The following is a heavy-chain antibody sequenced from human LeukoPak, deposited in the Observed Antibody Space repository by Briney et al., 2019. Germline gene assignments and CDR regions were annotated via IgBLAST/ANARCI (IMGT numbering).Heavy chain of an antibody. J-gene: IGHJ5*02. Sequence: GGSLRLSCAASGFTFSSYTMDWVRQAPGKGLEWVSSISSSSSYIYYADSMKGRLTISRDNAKNSLYLQMNSLRAEDTAVYYCARDKDYDYIWGSYRPDDFDPWGQGTLVTVSS. V-gene: IGHV3-21*01. CDR2: ISSSSSYI. CDR3: ARDKDYDYIWGSYRPDDFDP. CDR1: GFTFSSYT. D-gene: IGHD3-16*02.